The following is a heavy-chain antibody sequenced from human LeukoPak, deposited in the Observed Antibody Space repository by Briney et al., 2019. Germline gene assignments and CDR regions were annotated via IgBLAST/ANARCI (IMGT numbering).Heavy chain of an antibody. CDR1: GFTFSSYA. CDR2: ISGSDDGI. D-gene: IGHD2-2*01. CDR3: ARWSPLLDSTNCLGGGRNAFDV. Sequence: GGSLRLSCAASGFTFSSYAMTWVRQAPGKGLEWVSAISGSDDGIYYADSVKGRFTISRDNSKNMLYLQMNSLSAEDTAVYYCARWSPLLDSTNCLGGGRNAFDVWGQGTMVTVSP. V-gene: IGHV3-23*01. J-gene: IGHJ3*01.